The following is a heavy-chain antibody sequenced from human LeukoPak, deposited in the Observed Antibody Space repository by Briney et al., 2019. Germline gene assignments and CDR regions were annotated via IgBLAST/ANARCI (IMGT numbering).Heavy chain of an antibody. V-gene: IGHV3-7*01. CDR1: GFTFTDYW. CDR2: IHKAGTES. J-gene: IGHJ4*02. Sequence: GGSLRLSCAASGFTFTDYWMTWVRQVPGKGLEWVANIHKAGTESYYVDSVKGRFAISRDNAKNSLYPQLSSLRVDDTAVYYCARVGTWELQRVFEYWGQGTLVTVSS. CDR3: ARVGTWELQRVFEY. D-gene: IGHD1-26*01.